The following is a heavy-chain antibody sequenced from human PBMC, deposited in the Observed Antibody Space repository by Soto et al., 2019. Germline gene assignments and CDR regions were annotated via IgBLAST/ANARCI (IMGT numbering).Heavy chain of an antibody. D-gene: IGHD3-22*01. Sequence: QVQLQESGPGLVKPSGTLSLTCAVSGGSISSSNWWSWVRQPPGKGLEWIGEIYHSGSTNYNPSLKSRGTISVDKSKSQFSLKLSSVTAADTAVYYCARAADYDSSGYYYPEGFDPWGQGTLVTVSS. CDR3: ARAADYDSSGYYYPEGFDP. CDR2: IYHSGST. V-gene: IGHV4-4*02. J-gene: IGHJ5*02. CDR1: GGSISSSNW.